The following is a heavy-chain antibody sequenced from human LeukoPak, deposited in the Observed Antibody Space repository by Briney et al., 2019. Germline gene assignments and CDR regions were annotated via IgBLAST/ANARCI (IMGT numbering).Heavy chain of an antibody. V-gene: IGHV3-23*01. CDR3: AKLAAAGGGY. J-gene: IGHJ4*02. CDR2: ISGGGDST. D-gene: IGHD6-13*01. Sequence: GGSLRLSCAASGFTFNNYAMRWVRQAPGKGLEWVSGISGGGDSTFYADSVKGRFTISKDTSKNTLFLHLTSLRAEDTAVYYCAKLAAAGGGYWGQGTLVTVSS. CDR1: GFTFNNYA.